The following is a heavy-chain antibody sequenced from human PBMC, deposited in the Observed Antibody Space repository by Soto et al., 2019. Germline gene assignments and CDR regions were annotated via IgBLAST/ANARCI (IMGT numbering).Heavy chain of an antibody. J-gene: IGHJ4*02. CDR2: IGTAGDA. D-gene: IGHD6-19*01. CDR1: GFTFSSYD. V-gene: IGHV3-13*01. CDR3: ARAVHSSGWYYFDY. Sequence: PGGSLRLSCAASGFTFSSYDMHWVRQATGKGLEWVSAIGTAGDAYYPGSVKGRFTISRENAKNSLYLQMNSLRAGDTAVYYCARAVHSSGWYYFDYWGQGTLVTVSS.